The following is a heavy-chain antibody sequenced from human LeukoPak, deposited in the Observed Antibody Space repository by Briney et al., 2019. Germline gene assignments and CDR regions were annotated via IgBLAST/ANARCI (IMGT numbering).Heavy chain of an antibody. Sequence: GGSLRLSCAASGFTFSSYAMHWVRQAPGKGLEWVAFIRYDGSNKYYADSVKGRFTISRDNSKNTLYLQMNSLRAEDTAVYYCAKGGSHYDILTGYYNFDYWGQGTLVTVSS. V-gene: IGHV3-30*02. D-gene: IGHD3-9*01. CDR1: GFTFSSYA. J-gene: IGHJ4*02. CDR3: AKGGSHYDILTGYYNFDY. CDR2: IRYDGSNK.